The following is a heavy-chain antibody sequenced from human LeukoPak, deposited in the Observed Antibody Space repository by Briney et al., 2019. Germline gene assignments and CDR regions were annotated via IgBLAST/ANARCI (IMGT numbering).Heavy chain of an antibody. D-gene: IGHD3-22*01. CDR1: GGSISSGSYY. Sequence: SETLSLTCTVSGGSISSGSYYWSWIRPPAGRGLGWIGRIHISGSTNYSPSLKTRVTISIDTFKNQFSLKLSSVTAAETAVYYCARDFTYDYDTSGNDAFDIWGQGTMVTVSS. CDR3: ARDFTYDYDTSGNDAFDI. J-gene: IGHJ3*02. V-gene: IGHV4-61*02. CDR2: IHISGST.